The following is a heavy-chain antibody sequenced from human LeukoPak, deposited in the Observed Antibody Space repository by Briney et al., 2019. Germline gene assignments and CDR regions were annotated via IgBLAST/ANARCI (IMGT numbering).Heavy chain of an antibody. CDR3: ARGSSNYYDSSGYYSSGGYFDY. CDR2: INHSGST. CDR1: GRSFSGYY. V-gene: IGHV4-34*01. J-gene: IGHJ4*02. Sequence: SETLSLTCAVYGRSFSGYYWSWIRQPPGKGLEWIGEINHSGSTNYNPSLKSRVTISVDTSKNQFSLKLSSVTAADTAVYYCARGSSNYYDSSGYYSSGGYFDYWGQGTLVTVSS. D-gene: IGHD3-22*01.